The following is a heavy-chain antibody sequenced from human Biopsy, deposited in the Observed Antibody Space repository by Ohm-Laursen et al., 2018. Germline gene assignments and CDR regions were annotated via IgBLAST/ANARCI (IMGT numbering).Heavy chain of an antibody. CDR3: AKDRYPSSWHYYYGMDV. D-gene: IGHD6-13*01. V-gene: IGHV3-9*01. J-gene: IGHJ6*02. CDR1: GFSFDNYV. Sequence: SLRLSCTASGFSFDNYVMHWVRQAPGKGLEWVSGISWNSDSIGYADSVKGQFTISRDNAKNSLYLQMNSLGSEDTAFYYCAKDRYPSSWHYYYGMDVWGQGTTVTVSS. CDR2: ISWNSDSI.